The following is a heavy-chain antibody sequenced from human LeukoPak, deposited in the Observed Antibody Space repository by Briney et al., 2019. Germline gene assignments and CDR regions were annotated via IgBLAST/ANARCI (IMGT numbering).Heavy chain of an antibody. Sequence: SETLSLTCTVSGGSISSYYWSWIRQPAGKGLEWIGRIYTSGSTNYNPSLKSRVTMSVDTSKNQFSLKLTSVTAADTAVYFCARGSDNLTAYYTPRRFAFDIWGQGTMITVSS. CDR3: ARGSDNLTAYYTPRRFAFDI. CDR1: GGSISSYY. CDR2: IYTSGST. J-gene: IGHJ3*02. D-gene: IGHD3-9*01. V-gene: IGHV4-4*07.